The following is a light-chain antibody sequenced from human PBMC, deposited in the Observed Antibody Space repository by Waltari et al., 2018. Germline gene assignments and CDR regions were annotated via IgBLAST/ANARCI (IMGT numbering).Light chain of an antibody. J-gene: IGKJ2*01. Sequence: DIQMTQSPSTLSASVGHRVTITCRASQYIGSRLAWYQQKPGKAPKLLIYKASNLQSGVPSRFSGSGSGTDFTLTISSLQPEDFATYYCQQYNAYHTFGQGTILEVK. CDR2: KAS. CDR3: QQYNAYHT. V-gene: IGKV1-5*03. CDR1: QYIGSR.